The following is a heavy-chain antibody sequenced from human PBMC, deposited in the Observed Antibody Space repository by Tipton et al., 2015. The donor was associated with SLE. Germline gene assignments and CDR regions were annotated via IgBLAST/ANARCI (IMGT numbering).Heavy chain of an antibody. CDR2: IYHSGNT. CDR3: VKSVVVVSPRDYYYYMDV. Sequence: TLSLTCTVSGGSISNYSWSWIRQPPGKGLEWIGSIYHSGNTYSNPSLKSRVTISVDTSKNQFSLRLSSVTAADTGVYYCVKSVVVVSPRDYYYYMDVWGKGTTVTVSS. V-gene: IGHV4-4*08. J-gene: IGHJ6*03. CDR1: GGSISNYS. D-gene: IGHD2-15*01.